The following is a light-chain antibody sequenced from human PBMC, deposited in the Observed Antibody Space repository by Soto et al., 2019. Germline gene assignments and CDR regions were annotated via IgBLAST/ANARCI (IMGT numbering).Light chain of an antibody. CDR3: QQYGISPIT. Sequence: EIVLTQSPGTLSLSPGERATLSCSASHSVSSSYLAWYQQKPGQAPRLLIYRASSRATGIPDRFSGSGSGTDFSLAISRLEPQDFAVYYCQQYGISPITFGQGTRLEIK. CDR1: HSVSSSY. V-gene: IGKV3-20*01. CDR2: RAS. J-gene: IGKJ5*01.